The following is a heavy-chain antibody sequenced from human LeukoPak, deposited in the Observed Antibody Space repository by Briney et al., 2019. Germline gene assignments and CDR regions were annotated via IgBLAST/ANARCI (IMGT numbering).Heavy chain of an antibody. J-gene: IGHJ3*02. CDR3: ARGGGTGHDYGDFPRAFGI. CDR1: GYTFTSYG. CDR2: ISAYNADT. Sequence: RASVKVSCKTSGYTFTSYGISWVRQAPGQGLEWMGWISAYNADTNFAQKFQGRVTMTIDASTTTAYMELRSLRSDDTAVYYCARGGGTGHDYGDFPRAFGIWGQGTMVTVSS. V-gene: IGHV1-18*01. D-gene: IGHD4-17*01.